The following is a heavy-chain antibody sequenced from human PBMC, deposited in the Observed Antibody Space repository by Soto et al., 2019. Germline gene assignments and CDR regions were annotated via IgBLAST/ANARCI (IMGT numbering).Heavy chain of an antibody. V-gene: IGHV6-1*01. CDR1: GDSVSSNSAA. D-gene: IGHD3-9*01. CDR3: AREGGPILRYFAPLFAYFDY. CDR2: TYYRSKWYN. J-gene: IGHJ4*02. Sequence: PSQTLSLTCAISGDSVSSNSAAWNWIRQSPSRGLEWLGRTYYRSKWYNDYAVSVKSRITINPDTSKNQFSLQLNSVTPEDTAVYYCAREGGPILRYFAPLFAYFDYWGQGTLVTVSS.